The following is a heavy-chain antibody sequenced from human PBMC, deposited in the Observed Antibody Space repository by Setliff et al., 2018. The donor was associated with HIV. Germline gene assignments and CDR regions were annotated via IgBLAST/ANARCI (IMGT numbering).Heavy chain of an antibody. Sequence: PSETLSLTCTVSGGSISGQYWSWFRQPPGKNMEWIASIYSSGTTNYNPSLRSRVIISVDTPRNQFSLRVTSVPAADTALYYCARRSIAVREAQFDPWGQGTQVTVSS. CDR2: IYSSGTT. V-gene: IGHV4-59*11. CDR3: ARRSIAVREAQFDP. CDR1: GGSISGQY. J-gene: IGHJ5*02. D-gene: IGHD6-6*01.